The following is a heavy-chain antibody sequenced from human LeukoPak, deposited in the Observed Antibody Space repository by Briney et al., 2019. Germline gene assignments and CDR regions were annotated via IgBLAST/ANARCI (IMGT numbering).Heavy chain of an antibody. CDR2: IYNTGRT. D-gene: IGHD1-26*01. V-gene: IGHV4-59*08. J-gene: IGHJ4*02. CDR3: ARQGELAIDY. Sequence: SETLSLTCSVSGGSITNYYWSWIRQSPGKGLEWIGFIYNTGRTNYNPSLQSRVTMSIDTSKNQFSLKLSSVTTADTAVYYCARQGELAIDYWGQGTLVTVSS. CDR1: GGSITNYY.